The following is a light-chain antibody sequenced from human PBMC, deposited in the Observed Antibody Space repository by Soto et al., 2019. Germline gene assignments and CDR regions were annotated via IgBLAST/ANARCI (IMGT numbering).Light chain of an antibody. Sequence: IRMTQSPSSLSASVGDRVTITCRASQSISSWLNWYQQKPGKAPNLMIFAASGLESGVPSRFSGSGSGTEFTLTISSLQPDDFATYYCQQYNSTSGTFGEGTKVDIK. CDR3: QQYNSTSGT. CDR1: QSISSW. CDR2: AAS. V-gene: IGKV1-39*01. J-gene: IGKJ4*02.